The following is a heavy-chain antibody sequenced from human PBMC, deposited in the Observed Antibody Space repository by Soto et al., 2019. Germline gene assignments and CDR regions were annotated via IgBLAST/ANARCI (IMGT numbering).Heavy chain of an antibody. CDR2: ISAYNGNT. Sequence: ASVKVSCKASGYTFTSYGISWVRQAPGQGLEWMGWISAYNGNTNYAQKLQGRVTMTTDTSTSTAYMELRSLRSDDTAVYYCARYYYDGSGYPPRPVDIDYWGQGTLVTVSS. V-gene: IGHV1-18*04. CDR1: GYTFTSYG. J-gene: IGHJ4*02. CDR3: ARYYYDGSGYPPRPVDIDY. D-gene: IGHD3-22*01.